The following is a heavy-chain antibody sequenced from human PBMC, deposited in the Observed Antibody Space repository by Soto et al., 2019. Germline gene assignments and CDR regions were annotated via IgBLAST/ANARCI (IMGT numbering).Heavy chain of an antibody. J-gene: IGHJ5*02. CDR3: ARAVDCISTSCYPSWLDP. Sequence: QVQLVQSGAEVKKPGSSVKVSCKASGGTFSSYAISWVRQAPGQGLEWMGGIIPIFGTANYAQKFQGRVTITADESTSTAYMELSSLRSEDTAVYYCARAVDCISTSCYPSWLDPWGQGTLVTVSS. D-gene: IGHD2-2*01. V-gene: IGHV1-69*12. CDR2: IIPIFGTA. CDR1: GGTFSSYA.